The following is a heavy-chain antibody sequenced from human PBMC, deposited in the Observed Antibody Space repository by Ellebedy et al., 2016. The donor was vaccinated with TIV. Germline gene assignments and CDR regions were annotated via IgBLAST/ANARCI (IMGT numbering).Heavy chain of an antibody. CDR2: INNIGKT. CDR1: GFSVSSYL. V-gene: IGHV3-66*04. CDR3: GRPSYQLLSYYFDS. D-gene: IGHD2-2*01. Sequence: PGGSLRLSCGVSGFSVSSYLMSWVRQAPGKGLEWVSIINNIGKTDYIDSVRDRFTISTDSSTNTLYLQMNSLGAEDTAVYYCGRPSYQLLSYYFDSWGQGTLVTVSS. J-gene: IGHJ4*02.